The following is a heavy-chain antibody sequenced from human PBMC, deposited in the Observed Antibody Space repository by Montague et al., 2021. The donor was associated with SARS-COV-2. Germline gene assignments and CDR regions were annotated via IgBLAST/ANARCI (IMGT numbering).Heavy chain of an antibody. D-gene: IGHD3-9*01. V-gene: IGHV3-21*01. J-gene: IGHJ5*02. CDR1: GFTFSSHS. CDR3: ARDRYYDILTGYWEFDP. Sequence: SLRLSCAASGFTFSSHSMNWVRQAPGKGLEWVSSISSSSSYIYYADSVKGRFTISRDNAKNSLYLQMNSLRAEDTAVYYCARDRYYDILTGYWEFDPWGQGTLVTVSS. CDR2: ISSSSSYI.